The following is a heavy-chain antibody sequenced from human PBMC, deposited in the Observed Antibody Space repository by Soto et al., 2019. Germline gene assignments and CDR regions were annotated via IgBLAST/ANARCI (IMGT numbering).Heavy chain of an antibody. CDR3: AKDGH. CDR1: GFTFDDYA. J-gene: IGHJ4*02. CDR2: ISWNSGSI. V-gene: IGHV3-9*01. Sequence: EVQLVESGGGLVQPGRSLRLSCAASGFTFDDYAMHWVRQAPGKGLEWVSGISWNSGSIGYADSVKGRFTISRDNAKNSLYLQRNSLRAEDTALYYCAKDGHWGQGTLVTVSS.